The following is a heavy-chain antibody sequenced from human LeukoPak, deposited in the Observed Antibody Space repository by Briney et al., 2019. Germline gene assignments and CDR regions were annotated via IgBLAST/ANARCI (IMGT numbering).Heavy chain of an antibody. Sequence: GASVKVSCKASGYTFTSYGISWVRQAPGQGLEWMGWISAYNSNTNYAQKLQGRVTMTTDTSTSTAYMELRSLRSDDTAVYYCARVPAGYCSGGSCYSFFDYWGQGTLVTVSS. CDR1: GYTFTSYG. CDR3: ARVPAGYCSGGSCYSFFDY. V-gene: IGHV1-18*01. J-gene: IGHJ4*02. CDR2: ISAYNSNT. D-gene: IGHD2-15*01.